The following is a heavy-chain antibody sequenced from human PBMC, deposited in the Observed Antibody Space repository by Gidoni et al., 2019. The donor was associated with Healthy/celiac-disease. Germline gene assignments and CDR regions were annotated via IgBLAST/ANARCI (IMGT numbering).Heavy chain of an antibody. V-gene: IGHV3-23*01. CDR1: GFTFSSYA. D-gene: IGHD6-13*01. CDR3: AKDPGVSSSWPGDNWFDP. J-gene: IGHJ5*02. CDR2: ISGSGGST. Sequence: EVQLLESGGGLVQPGRSLRLSRAASGFTFSSYALSWVRQAPGKGLEWVSAISGSGGSTYYADSVKGRFTISRDKSKNTLYLQMNSLRAEDTAVYYCAKDPGVSSSWPGDNWFDPWGQGTLVTVSS.